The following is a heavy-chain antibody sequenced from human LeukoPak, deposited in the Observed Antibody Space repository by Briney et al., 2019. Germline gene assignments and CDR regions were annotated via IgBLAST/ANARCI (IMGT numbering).Heavy chain of an antibody. CDR1: GYTFTSYG. CDR2: IIPIFGTA. CDR3: ARDRDIAARPDYYYYYMDV. J-gene: IGHJ6*03. D-gene: IGHD6-6*01. V-gene: IGHV1-69*13. Sequence: SVKVSCKASGYTFTSYGISWVRQAPGQGLEWMGGIIPIFGTANYAQKFQGRVTITADESTSTAYMELSSLRSEDTAVYYCARDRDIAARPDYYYYYMDVWGKGTTVTVSS.